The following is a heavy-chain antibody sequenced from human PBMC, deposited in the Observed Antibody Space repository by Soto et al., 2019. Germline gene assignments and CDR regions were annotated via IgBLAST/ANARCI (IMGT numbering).Heavy chain of an antibody. J-gene: IGHJ6*03. CDR1: GYTFTSYG. Sequence: ASVKVSCKASGYTFTSYGISWVRQAPGQGLEWMGWISAYNGNTNYAQKLQGRVTMTTDTSTSTAYMELRSLRSDDTAVYYCARAGPSYYDLWSGPAYSYYYYMDVWGKGTTVTVSS. CDR3: ARAGPSYYDLWSGPAYSYYYYMDV. V-gene: IGHV1-18*01. D-gene: IGHD3-3*01. CDR2: ISAYNGNT.